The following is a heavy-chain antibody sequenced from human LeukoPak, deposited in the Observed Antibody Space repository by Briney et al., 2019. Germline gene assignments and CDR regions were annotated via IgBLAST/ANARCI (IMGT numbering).Heavy chain of an antibody. CDR3: ARPATPGVFYYYMDV. CDR2: IYYSGST. V-gene: IGHV4-39*01. D-gene: IGHD6-13*01. J-gene: IGHJ6*03. Sequence: PSETLSLTCTVSGGSISSSSYYWGWIRQPPGKGLEWIGSIYYSGSTYYNPSLKSRVTIFVDTPKNQFSLKLSSVTAADTAVYYCARPATPGVFYYYMDVWGKGTTVTVSS. CDR1: GGSISSSSYY.